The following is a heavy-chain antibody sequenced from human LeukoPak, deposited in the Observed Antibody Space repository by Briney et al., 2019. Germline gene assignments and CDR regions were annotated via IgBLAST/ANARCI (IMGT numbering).Heavy chain of an antibody. J-gene: IGHJ3*02. CDR2: ISSSGSTI. V-gene: IGHV3-11*04. D-gene: IGHD5-18*01. CDR1: GFTFSDYY. Sequence: GGSLRLSCAASGFTFSDYYMSWIRQAPGKGLEWVSYISSSGSTIYYADSEKGRFTISRDNAKNSLYLQMNSLRAEDTAVYYCANGRYSYGYKNAFDIWGQGTMVTVSS. CDR3: ANGRYSYGYKNAFDI.